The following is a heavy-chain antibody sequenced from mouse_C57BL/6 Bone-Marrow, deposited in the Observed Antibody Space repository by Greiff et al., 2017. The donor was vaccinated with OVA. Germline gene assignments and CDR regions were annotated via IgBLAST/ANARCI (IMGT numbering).Heavy chain of an antibody. CDR2: IDPSDSYT. Sequence: VQLQQPGAELVKPGASVKLSCKASGYTFTSYWMQWVKQRPGQGLEWIGEIDPSDSYTNYNQKFKGKATLTVDTSSSTAYMQLSSLTSEDSAVYNCARRSTWLRRRGYAMDYWGQGTSVTVSS. J-gene: IGHJ4*01. D-gene: IGHD2-2*01. CDR3: ARRSTWLRRRGYAMDY. V-gene: IGHV1-50*01. CDR1: GYTFTSYW.